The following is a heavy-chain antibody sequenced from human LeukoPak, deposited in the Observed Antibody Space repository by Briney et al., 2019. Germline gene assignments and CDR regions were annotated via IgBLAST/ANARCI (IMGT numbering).Heavy chain of an antibody. CDR1: GFIFSTYS. Sequence: PGGSLRLSCAASGFIFSTYSMNWVRQAPGKGLEWVSSISSSSSYIYYADSVKGRFTISRDNAKNSLYLQMNRLRAEDTAVYYCARDGRGDYDYYDSSGYPFDFWGQGTLVTVSS. V-gene: IGHV3-21*01. D-gene: IGHD3-22*01. CDR3: ARDGRGDYDYYDSSGYPFDF. CDR2: ISSSSSYI. J-gene: IGHJ4*02.